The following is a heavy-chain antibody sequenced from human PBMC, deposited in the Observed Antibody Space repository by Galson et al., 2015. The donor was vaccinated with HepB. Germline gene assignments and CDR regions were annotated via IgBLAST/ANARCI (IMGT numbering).Heavy chain of an antibody. V-gene: IGHV3-30*04. CDR2: ISYDGSNK. CDR1: GFTFSSYA. Sequence: SLRLSCAASGFTFSSYAMHWVRQAPGKGLEWVAVISYDGSNKYYADSVKGRFTISRDNSKNTLYLQMNSLRAEDTAVYYCAREVGGSYSQDAFDIWGQGTMVTVSS. J-gene: IGHJ3*02. D-gene: IGHD3-10*01. CDR3: AREVGGSYSQDAFDI.